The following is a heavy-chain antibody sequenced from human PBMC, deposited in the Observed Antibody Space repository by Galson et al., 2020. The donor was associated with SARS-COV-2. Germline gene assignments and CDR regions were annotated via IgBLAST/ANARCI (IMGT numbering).Heavy chain of an antibody. CDR3: ARALEGLYGWTDFYYYMDG. V-gene: IGHV4-30-2*01. CDR1: GGSISSGGYS. Sequence: SETLSLTCAVSGGSISSGGYSWSWIRQPPGKGLAWIGYIYHSGITYYKPSLQRRVTISVDRSKNQFSLKVSAVTAADTAVYYCARALEGLYGWTDFYYYMDGWGTGTTFTVSS. D-gene: IGHD2-8*02. CDR2: IYHSGIT. J-gene: IGHJ6*03.